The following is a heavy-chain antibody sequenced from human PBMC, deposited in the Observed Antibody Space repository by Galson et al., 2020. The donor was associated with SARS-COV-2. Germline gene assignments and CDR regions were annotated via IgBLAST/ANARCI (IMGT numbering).Heavy chain of an antibody. Sequence: GGSLRLSCAASGFTFSNYDMNWVRQAPGKGLEWVAVISYDGSNKYYADPVKGRFTISRDNSNNTLYLEMNSLRPEDTAVFYCARDSRDYYDTSGVDWYFDLWGRGTRVSVSS. CDR3: ARDSRDYYDTSGVDWYFDL. V-gene: IGHV3-30*04. CDR1: GFTFSNYD. CDR2: ISYDGSNK. J-gene: IGHJ2*01. D-gene: IGHD3-22*01.